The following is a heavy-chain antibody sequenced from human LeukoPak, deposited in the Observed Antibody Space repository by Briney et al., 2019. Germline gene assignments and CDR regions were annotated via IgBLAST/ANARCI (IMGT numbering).Heavy chain of an antibody. Sequence: PGGSRRPPCEAPGFTSSNYKMSWIRKAPGKGLKWVSYISSSGSTIYYADSVKGRFTISRDNAKNSLYLQMNSLRAEDTAVYYCARGEYDYIWGSYRYQLDYWGQGTLVTVSS. CDR3: ARGEYDYIWGSYRYQLDY. CDR2: ISSSGSTI. D-gene: IGHD3-16*02. J-gene: IGHJ4*02. V-gene: IGHV3-11*01. CDR1: GFTSSNYK.